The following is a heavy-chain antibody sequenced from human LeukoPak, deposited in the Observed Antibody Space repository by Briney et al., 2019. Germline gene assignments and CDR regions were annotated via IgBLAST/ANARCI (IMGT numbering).Heavy chain of an antibody. J-gene: IGHJ4*02. CDR1: GITFSDYY. Sequence: GVSLRLSCVVSGITFSDYYMGWIRQTPGKGLECVSYISPSGRTLNYADSVKGRFTISRDNAKKSFYLQMNSLRADDTAVYYCARKGRDVYNFADWGQGTLVTVSS. CDR2: ISPSGRTL. D-gene: IGHD5-24*01. CDR3: ARKGRDVYNFAD. V-gene: IGHV3-11*01.